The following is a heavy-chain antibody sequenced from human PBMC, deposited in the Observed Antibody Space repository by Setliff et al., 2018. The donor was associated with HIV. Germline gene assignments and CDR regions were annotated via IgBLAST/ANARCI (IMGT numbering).Heavy chain of an antibody. CDR2: FDPKDGET. D-gene: IGHD3-16*01. CDR3: AKDRGRGNWLDP. J-gene: IGHJ5*02. Sequence: GASVKVSCKVSGYTLTELSMHWVRQAPGKGLEWMGSFDPKDGETTYAQKFQGRVTMTEDTSTNTAYMELSSLRSEDTAVYYCAKDRGRGNWLDPWGQGTLVTVSS. V-gene: IGHV1-24*01. CDR1: GYTLTELS.